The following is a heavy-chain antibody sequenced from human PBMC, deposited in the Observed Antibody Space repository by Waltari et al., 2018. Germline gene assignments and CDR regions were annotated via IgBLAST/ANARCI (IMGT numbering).Heavy chain of an antibody. CDR1: GFTFVDFA. V-gene: IGHV3-43D*04. J-gene: IGHJ2*01. CDR3: AKGERSSYVRYRDL. CDR2: ISCEGCTT. Sequence: EMQLVESGGVVVQPGGSLRLSCAASGFTFVDFAMHWVRQAPGKGLEWVSLISCEGCTTYYADSVKGRFSISRDNDKTSLYLHMDSLRTEDTALYYCAKGERSSYVRYRDLWGRGTLVTVSS. D-gene: IGHD1-1*01.